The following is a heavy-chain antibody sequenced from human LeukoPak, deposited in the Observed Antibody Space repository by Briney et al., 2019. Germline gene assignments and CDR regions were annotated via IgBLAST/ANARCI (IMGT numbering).Heavy chain of an antibody. Sequence: SETLSLTCAVYGGSFSGYYWSWIRQPPGKGLEWIGEINHSGSTNYNPSLKSRVTISVDTSKNQFSLKLSSVTAADTAVYYCASRPPYYYDSSGSNWFDPWSQGTLVTVSS. D-gene: IGHD3-22*01. J-gene: IGHJ5*02. CDR2: INHSGST. CDR1: GGSFSGYY. CDR3: ASRPPYYYDSSGSNWFDP. V-gene: IGHV4-34*01.